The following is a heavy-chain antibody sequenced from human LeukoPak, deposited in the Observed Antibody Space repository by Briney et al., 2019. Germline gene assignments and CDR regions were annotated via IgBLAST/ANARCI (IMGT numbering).Heavy chain of an antibody. J-gene: IGHJ6*03. CDR3: ARSLRGYSGYKKVYYYYYMDV. CDR1: GYSFTSYW. CDR2: IYPDDSDT. D-gene: IGHD5-12*01. V-gene: IGHV5-51*01. Sequence: GESLKISCKGSGYSFTSYWIGWVRQMPGKGLEWMGVIYPDDSDTKYSPSFQGQVTMSVDKSISTAYLQWSSLKASDTAIYYCARSLRGYSGYKKVYYYYYMDVWGKGTTVTVSS.